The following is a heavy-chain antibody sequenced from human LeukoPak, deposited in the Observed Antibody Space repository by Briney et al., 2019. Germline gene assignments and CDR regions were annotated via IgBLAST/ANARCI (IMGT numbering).Heavy chain of an antibody. D-gene: IGHD3-3*01. CDR1: GFTFSSYA. Sequence: GGSLRLSCAASGFTFSSYAMSLVRQAPGKGLEWVSAISGSGGSTYYADSVKGRFTISRDNSKNTLYLQMNSLRAEDTAVYYCAKQYYDFWSGYQNWGQGTLVTVSS. CDR2: ISGSGGST. CDR3: AKQYYDFWSGYQN. V-gene: IGHV3-23*01. J-gene: IGHJ4*02.